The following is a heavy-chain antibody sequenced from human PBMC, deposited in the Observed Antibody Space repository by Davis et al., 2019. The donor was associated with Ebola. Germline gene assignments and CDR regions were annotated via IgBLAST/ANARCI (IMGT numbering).Heavy chain of an antibody. CDR3: AKSDCGGIGCKLINF. V-gene: IGHV3-23*01. CDR1: GFAFSSYT. D-gene: IGHD2-21*01. Sequence: PGGSLRLSCAASGFAFSSYTMHWVRQAPGKGLEWVSRISGSADATNSVDSVQGRFTVSRDNSKNTLYLQMNSLRVEDTAIYYCAKSDCGGIGCKLINFWGQGTLVTVSS. J-gene: IGHJ4*02. CDR2: ISGSADAT.